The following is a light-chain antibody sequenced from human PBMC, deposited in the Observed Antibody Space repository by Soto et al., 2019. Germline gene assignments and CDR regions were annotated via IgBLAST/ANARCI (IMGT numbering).Light chain of an antibody. J-gene: IGKJ1*01. CDR2: GAS. V-gene: IGKV1-5*01. CDR1: QSIDTW. CDR3: QQYRSRWT. Sequence: QSTQSPYTLSASVEDRVAFTCRASQSIDTWLAWYQQKPGKAPKLLIYGASSLESGVPSRFSGSGSGTKFTLTITSLQPDDFAAYYCQQYRSRWTFGQGSKVDVK.